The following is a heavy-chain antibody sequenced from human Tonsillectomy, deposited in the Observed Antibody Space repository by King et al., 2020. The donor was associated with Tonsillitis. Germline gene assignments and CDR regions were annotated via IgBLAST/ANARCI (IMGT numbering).Heavy chain of an antibody. J-gene: IGHJ4*02. CDR2: MGYHGERT. D-gene: IGHD1-26*01. V-gene: IGHV3-64*05. CDR1: GFRFRTHT. CDR3: VKDLSETYSFDY. Sequence: EVQLVESGGGLVQPGGSLRLSCSASGFRFRTHTMLWVRQAPGKGLEYVSSMGYHGERTFYADSVKDKLTISRDDSKRTLYVQMSGLRVEDTAVYYCVKDLSETYSFDYWGPGTLVSVSS.